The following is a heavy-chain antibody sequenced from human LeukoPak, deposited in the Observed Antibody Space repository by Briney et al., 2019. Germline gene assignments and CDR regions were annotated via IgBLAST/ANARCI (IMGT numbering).Heavy chain of an antibody. CDR1: GFTFSSYW. V-gene: IGHV3-7*01. CDR3: ARVPRRRFLQWLYFDC. D-gene: IGHD3-3*01. CDR2: IKQDGSEK. J-gene: IGHJ4*02. Sequence: GGSLRLSCAASGFTFSSYWMSWVRQAPGKGLEWVANIKQDGSEKYYVDSVKGRFTISRDNAKNSLYLQMNSLRAEDTAVYYCARVPRRRFLQWLYFDCWGQGTLVTVSS.